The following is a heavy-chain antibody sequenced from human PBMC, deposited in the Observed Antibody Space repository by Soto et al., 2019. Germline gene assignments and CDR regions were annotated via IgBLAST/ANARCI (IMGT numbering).Heavy chain of an antibody. D-gene: IGHD5-12*01. CDR3: AREGSYSAYNFAHGIQLWSFDF. Sequence: PSETLSLTCTVSGGSINTFYWSWVRQPAGKGLEWIGRIFSSGSTSFNPSLESRVAMSVDTSKNHFSLNLSSVTAADMAVYYCAREGSYSAYNFAHGIQLWSFDFWGQGALVT. CDR1: GGSINTFY. J-gene: IGHJ4*02. V-gene: IGHV4-4*07. CDR2: IFSSGST.